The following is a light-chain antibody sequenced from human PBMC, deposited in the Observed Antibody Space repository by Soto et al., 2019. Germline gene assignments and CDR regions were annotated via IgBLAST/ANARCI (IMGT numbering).Light chain of an antibody. CDR1: PGVSNT. V-gene: IGKV3-15*01. CDR2: GAS. CDR3: EQYNSWPPLYT. Sequence: EIVMTQSPATVSLSPGERATLSCRASPGVSNTLAWYQQRPGQAPRLLIYGASIRAPGIPARFSGGGSGTEFTLTITSLQAEDFAVYYCEQYNSWPPLYTFGQGTKLEIK. J-gene: IGKJ2*01.